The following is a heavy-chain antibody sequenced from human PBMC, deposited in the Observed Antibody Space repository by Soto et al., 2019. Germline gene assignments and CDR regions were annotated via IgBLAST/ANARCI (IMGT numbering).Heavy chain of an antibody. Sequence: AASVKVSCKVSGYTLTELSMHWVRQAPGKGLEWMGGFDPEDGETIYAQKFQGRVTMTEDTSTDTAYMELSSLRSEDTAVYYCATVELGCISTICFRSYYYYYGMDVWGQGTTVTVSS. CDR2: FDPEDGET. CDR1: GYTLTELS. CDR3: ATVELGCISTICFRSYYYYYGMDV. D-gene: IGHD2-2*01. J-gene: IGHJ6*02. V-gene: IGHV1-24*01.